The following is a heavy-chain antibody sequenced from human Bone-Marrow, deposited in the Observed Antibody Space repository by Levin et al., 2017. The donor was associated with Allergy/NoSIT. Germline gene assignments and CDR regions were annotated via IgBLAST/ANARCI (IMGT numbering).Heavy chain of an antibody. CDR3: ARGGFRLQPRHPLLLYFDY. CDR2: IIPIFGTA. CDR1: GGTFSSYA. D-gene: IGHD5-24*01. V-gene: IGHV1-69*13. J-gene: IGHJ4*02. Sequence: VASVKVSCKASGGTFSSYAISWVRQAPGQGLEWMGGIIPIFGTANYAQKFQGRVTITADESTSTAYMELSSLRSEDTAVYYCARGGFRLQPRHPLLLYFDYWGQGTLVTVSS.